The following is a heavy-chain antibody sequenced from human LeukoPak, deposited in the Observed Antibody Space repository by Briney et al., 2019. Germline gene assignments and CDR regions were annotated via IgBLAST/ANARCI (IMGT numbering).Heavy chain of an antibody. CDR1: GGSISSYY. V-gene: IGHV4-59*08. D-gene: IGHD2-15*01. Sequence: SETLSLTCTVSGGSISSYYWSWIRQPPGKGLEWIGYIYYSGSTNYNRSLKSRVTISVDTSKNQFSLKLSSVTAADTAVYYCARLEGGIVVVVADWGQGTLVTVSS. CDR2: IYYSGST. CDR3: ARLEGGIVVVVAD. J-gene: IGHJ4*02.